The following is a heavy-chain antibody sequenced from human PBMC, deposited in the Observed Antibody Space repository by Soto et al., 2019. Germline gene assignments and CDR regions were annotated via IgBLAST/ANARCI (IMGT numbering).Heavy chain of an antibody. Sequence: QVQLVESGGGLVKPGGSLRLSCAASGFTFSDFSMHWIRQAPGKGLEWISAISSGRTNIFYADSVKGRFTVSRDNAKNSVYLQMDSLRAEDTVVYYCARGPNAAGSDYWGQGTLFTVSS. CDR3: ARGPNAAGSDY. J-gene: IGHJ4*02. D-gene: IGHD1-1*01. V-gene: IGHV3-11*01. CDR2: ISSGRTNI. CDR1: GFTFSDFS.